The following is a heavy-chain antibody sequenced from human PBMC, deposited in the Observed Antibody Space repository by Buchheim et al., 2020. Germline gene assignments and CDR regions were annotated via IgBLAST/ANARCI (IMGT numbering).Heavy chain of an antibody. CDR2: ISYDGSNK. CDR3: ARGGYSYGPWRDYFDY. D-gene: IGHD5-18*01. CDR1: GFTFSRYG. J-gene: IGHJ4*02. V-gene: IGHV3-30*03. Sequence: QVQLVESGGGVVQPGRSLRLSCAASGFTFSRYGMHWVRQAPGKGLEWVAVISYDGSNKYYADSVKGRFTISRDNSKNTLYLQMNSLRAEDTAVYYCARGGYSYGPWRDYFDYGGQGTL.